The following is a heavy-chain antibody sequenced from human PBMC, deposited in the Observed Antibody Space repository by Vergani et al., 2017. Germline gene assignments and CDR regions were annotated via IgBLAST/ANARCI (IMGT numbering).Heavy chain of an antibody. Sequence: QVQLVQSGAEVKKPGSSVKVSCKASGGTFSSYAISWVRQAPGQGLEWMGGIIPIFGTANYAQKFQGRVTITADESTSTAYMELSSLRSDDTAVYYCARADIVVVPAAERGGFDYWGQGTLVTVSS. CDR2: IIPIFGTA. V-gene: IGHV1-69*01. J-gene: IGHJ4*02. CDR1: GGTFSSYA. CDR3: ARADIVVVPAAERGGFDY. D-gene: IGHD2-2*01.